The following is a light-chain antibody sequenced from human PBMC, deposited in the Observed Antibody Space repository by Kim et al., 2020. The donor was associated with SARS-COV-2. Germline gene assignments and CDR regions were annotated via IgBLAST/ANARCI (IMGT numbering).Light chain of an antibody. CDR2: DDS. J-gene: IGLJ2*01. V-gene: IGLV3-21*03. CDR3: QVWDSSSDHPNVV. Sequence: GKTARITCGGNNIGSKSVHWYQQKPGQAPVLVVYDDSDRPSGIPERFSGSNSGNTATLTISRVEARDEADYYCQVWDSSSDHPNVVFGGGTQLTVL. CDR1: NIGSKS.